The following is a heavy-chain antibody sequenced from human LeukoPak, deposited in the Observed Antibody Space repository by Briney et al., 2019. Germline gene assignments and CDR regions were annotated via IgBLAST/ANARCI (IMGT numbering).Heavy chain of an antibody. CDR2: IGTVGDT. J-gene: IGHJ4*02. D-gene: IGHD3-9*01. V-gene: IGHV3-13*01. CDR3: ARESNDFLTGYYDY. Sequence: GGSLRLSCAASGFPFSTYDFHWVRQVTGKGLEWVSAIGTVGDTHYPDSVKGRFTISRENAKNSVYLQMDSLRAEDTAVYYCARESNDFLTGYYDYWGQGILVTVSS. CDR1: GFPFSTYD.